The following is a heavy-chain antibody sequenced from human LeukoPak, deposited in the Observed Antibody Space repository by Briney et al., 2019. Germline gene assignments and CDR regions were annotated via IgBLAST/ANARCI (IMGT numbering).Heavy chain of an antibody. CDR2: ISSGSSYM. J-gene: IGHJ4*02. CDR1: GFIFSSYS. V-gene: IGHV3-21*01. D-gene: IGHD2-15*01. Sequence: GGSLRLSCAASGFIFSSYSMNWVRQAPGKGLEWVSSISSGSSYMYYADSVKGRFTISRDNAKNSLYLQMNSLRAEDTAVYYCARDPAGYFDYWGQGTLVTVSS. CDR3: ARDPAGYFDY.